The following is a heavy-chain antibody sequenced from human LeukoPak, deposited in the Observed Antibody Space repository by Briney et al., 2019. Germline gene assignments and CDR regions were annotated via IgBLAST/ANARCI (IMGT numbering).Heavy chain of an antibody. V-gene: IGHV1-69*04. Sequence: GASVKVSCKASGGTFSSYAISWVRQAPGQGLEWMGRIIPIFGMANYAQKFQGRVTITADKSTSTAYMELSSLRSEDTAVYYCARAPKGATINWFDPWGQGTLVTVSS. CDR2: IIPIFGMA. CDR3: ARAPKGATINWFDP. CDR1: GGTFSSYA. D-gene: IGHD1-26*01. J-gene: IGHJ5*02.